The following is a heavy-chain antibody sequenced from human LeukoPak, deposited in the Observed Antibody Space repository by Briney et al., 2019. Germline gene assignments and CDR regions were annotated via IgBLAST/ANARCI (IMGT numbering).Heavy chain of an antibody. CDR2: INHSGST. D-gene: IGHD5-18*01. CDR3: ARAALSTRGYSIPRSGGDWFDP. J-gene: IGHJ5*02. V-gene: IGHV4-34*01. CDR1: GGSFSGYY. Sequence: PSETLSLTCAVYGGSFSGYYWSWIRQPPGKGLEWIGEINHSGSTNYNPSLKSRVTISVDTSKNQFSLKLSSVTAAGTAVYYCARAALSTRGYSIPRSGGDWFDPWGQGTLVTVSS.